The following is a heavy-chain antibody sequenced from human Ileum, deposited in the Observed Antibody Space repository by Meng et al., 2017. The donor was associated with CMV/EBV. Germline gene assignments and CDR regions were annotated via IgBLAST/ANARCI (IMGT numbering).Heavy chain of an antibody. CDR1: GFPFTTYG. Sequence: HRVKSGPEMKKPGASVKVSCKASGFPFTTYGITWVRQAPGQGLEWMGWISAYNGKTEYPQSLQGRVTMTRDTSISTAYMELTSLRSDDTAVYYCARRAVLGPLPYLDQWGQGTLVTVSS. D-gene: IGHD6-19*01. CDR3: ARRAVLGPLPYLDQ. J-gene: IGHJ4*02. CDR2: ISAYNGKT. V-gene: IGHV1-18*01.